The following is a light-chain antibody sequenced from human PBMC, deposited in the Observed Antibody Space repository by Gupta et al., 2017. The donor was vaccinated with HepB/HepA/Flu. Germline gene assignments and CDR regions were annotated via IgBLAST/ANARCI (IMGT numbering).Light chain of an antibody. Sequence: ISCTGTSSYVGAYNYVSWYQQHPVKAPKLMIYDVSKRTSGVPDRFSGSKSGNTAYLTISGLHAEDEADYYCCSYAGSYTFERLFGGGTKLTVL. V-gene: IGLV2-11*01. CDR2: DVS. CDR1: SSYVGAYNY. J-gene: IGLJ2*01. CDR3: CSYAGSYTFERL.